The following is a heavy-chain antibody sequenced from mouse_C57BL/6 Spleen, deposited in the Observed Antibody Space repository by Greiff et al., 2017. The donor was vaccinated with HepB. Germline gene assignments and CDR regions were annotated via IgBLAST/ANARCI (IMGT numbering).Heavy chain of an antibody. CDR1: GYTFTSYW. CDR3: ARRTTVVRYFDV. D-gene: IGHD1-1*01. CDR2: IDPSDSET. J-gene: IGHJ1*03. V-gene: IGHV1-52*01. Sequence: QVQLKQPGAELVRPGSSVKLSCKASGYTFTSYWMHWVKQRPIQGLEWIGNIDPSDSETHYNQKFKDKATLTVDKSSSTAYMQLSSLTSEDSAVYYCARRTTVVRYFDVWGTGTTVTVSS.